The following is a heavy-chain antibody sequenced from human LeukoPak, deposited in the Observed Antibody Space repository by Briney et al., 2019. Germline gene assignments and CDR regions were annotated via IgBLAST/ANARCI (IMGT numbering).Heavy chain of an antibody. V-gene: IGHV3-23*01. CDR1: GFTLSNYV. CDR3: AKRSSVTISPDY. J-gene: IGHJ4*02. Sequence: SLRLSCAASGFTLSNYVMSWVRQAPGKGLEWVSVISTNSGHTYYVDSVKGRFTISRDDSRNTLYLQMNNLRVEDTAIYYCAKRSSVTISPDYWGPGTLVTVSS. D-gene: IGHD4-17*01. CDR2: ISTNSGHT.